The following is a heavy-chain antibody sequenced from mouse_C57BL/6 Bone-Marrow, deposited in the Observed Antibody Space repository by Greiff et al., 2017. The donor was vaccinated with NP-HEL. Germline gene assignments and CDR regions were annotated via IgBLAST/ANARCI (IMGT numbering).Heavy chain of an antibody. V-gene: IGHV1-64*01. D-gene: IGHD1-1*01. CDR1: GYTFTSYW. Sequence: QVQLQQPGAELVKPGASVKLSCKASGYTFTSYWMHWVKQRPGQGLEWIGMIHPNSGSTNYNEKFKSKATLTVDKSSSTAYMQLSSLTSEDSAVYYCAGSDYGSSYLPFAYWGQGTLVTVSA. J-gene: IGHJ3*01. CDR3: AGSDYGSSYLPFAY. CDR2: IHPNSGST.